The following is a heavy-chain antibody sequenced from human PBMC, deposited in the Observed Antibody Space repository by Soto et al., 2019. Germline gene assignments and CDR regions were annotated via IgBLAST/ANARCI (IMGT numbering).Heavy chain of an antibody. J-gene: IGHJ4*02. CDR3: ARFGALWDLSFLHTKEYYFDY. D-gene: IGHD3-16*02. V-gene: IGHV1-2*04. CDR1: GYTFTGYY. Sequence: ASVKVSCKASGYTFTGYYMHWVRQAPGQGLEWMGWINPNSGGTNYAQKFQGWVTMTRDTSISTAYMELSRLSSDDTAVYYCARFGALWDLSFLHTKEYYFDYWGQGTLVTVSS. CDR2: INPNSGGT.